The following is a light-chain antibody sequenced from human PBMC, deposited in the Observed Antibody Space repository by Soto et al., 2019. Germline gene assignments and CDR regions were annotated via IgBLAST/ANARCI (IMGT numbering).Light chain of an antibody. J-gene: IGKJ5*01. CDR3: HHRGNGIT. Sequence: EVVLTQSPATLSLSPGDTATLSCGASQSVSSSLAWYQQKPDQTPRLLIYDASSRATGIPARFSGSGSGTDFTLTISSLEPEDFAVYYCHHRGNGITFGQGTRLEI. CDR2: DAS. V-gene: IGKV3-11*01. CDR1: QSVSSS.